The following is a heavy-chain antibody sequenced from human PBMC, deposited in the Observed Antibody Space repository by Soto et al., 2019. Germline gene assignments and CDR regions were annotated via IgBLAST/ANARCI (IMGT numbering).Heavy chain of an antibody. D-gene: IGHD5-12*01. V-gene: IGHV4-30-4*01. Sequence: QVQLQESGPGLVKPSQTLSLTCTVSGGSISSGDYYWSWIRQPPGKGLEWIGYIYYSGSTYYNPSLKSRVTISVDTSKNQFSLKLSSVTAADTAVYYCARLEGRWLQEDGFDYWGQGTLVTVSS. CDR3: ARLEGRWLQEDGFDY. CDR1: GGSISSGDYY. J-gene: IGHJ4*02. CDR2: IYYSGST.